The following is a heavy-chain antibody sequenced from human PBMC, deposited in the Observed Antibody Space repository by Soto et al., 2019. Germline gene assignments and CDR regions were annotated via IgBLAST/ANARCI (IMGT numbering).Heavy chain of an antibody. V-gene: IGHV3-21*01. CDR2: ISSSSSYI. J-gene: IGHJ6*01. CDR3: GSTRREGYNNSYYYYGVDV. D-gene: IGHD5-12*01. CDR1: GFTFGSYN. Sequence: EVQLVESGGGLVRPGGSLRLSCAASGFTFGSYNMNWVRQAPGKGLEWVSSISSSSSYIYYADSVKGRFTISRDNAKKSLFLQMSSMRAEDTTVYYCGSTRREGYNNSYYYYGVDVWGQGTTVTVSS.